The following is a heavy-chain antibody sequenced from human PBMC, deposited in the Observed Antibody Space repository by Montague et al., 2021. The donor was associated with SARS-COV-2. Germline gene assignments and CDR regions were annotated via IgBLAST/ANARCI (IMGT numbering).Heavy chain of an antibody. D-gene: IGHD2-21*01. J-gene: IGHJ6*02. CDR2: ISSSGGGSTK. V-gene: IGHV3-48*03. Sequence: LRLSCAASGFIFSSYEMNWVRQAPGQGLEWISYISSSGGGSTKHYTDSVKGRFTISRDNAKNSLYLQMNSLRVEDTAIYYCARDRDWDDWCGMDVWGQGTTVTVSS. CDR3: ARDRDWDDWCGMDV. CDR1: GFIFSSYE.